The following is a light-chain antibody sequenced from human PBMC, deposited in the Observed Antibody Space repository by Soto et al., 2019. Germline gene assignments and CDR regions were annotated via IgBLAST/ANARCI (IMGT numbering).Light chain of an antibody. Sequence: EIVLTQSPATLSLSPWERATLSCLASQSVSSYLAWYQQKPGQAPKVLIYGASSRATGIPDRFSGSGSGTDFTLTISRLEPEDFAVYYCQQYGSSPPKLTFGGGTKVDIK. CDR1: QSVSSY. CDR3: QQYGSSPPKLT. J-gene: IGKJ4*01. V-gene: IGKV3-20*01. CDR2: GAS.